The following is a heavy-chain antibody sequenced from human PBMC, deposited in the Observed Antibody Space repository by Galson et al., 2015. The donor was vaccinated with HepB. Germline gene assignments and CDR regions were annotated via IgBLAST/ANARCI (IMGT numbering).Heavy chain of an antibody. V-gene: IGHV4-30-4*01. CDR1: GGSISSGDYY. Sequence: TLSLTCTVSGGSISSGDYYWSWIRQPPGKGLEWIGYIYYSGGTYYNPSLKSRVTISVDTSKNRFSLKLSSVTAADTAVYYCARVGYGYGDYGIDYWGQGTLVTVSS. J-gene: IGHJ4*02. D-gene: IGHD4-17*01. CDR2: IYYSGGT. CDR3: ARVGYGYGDYGIDY.